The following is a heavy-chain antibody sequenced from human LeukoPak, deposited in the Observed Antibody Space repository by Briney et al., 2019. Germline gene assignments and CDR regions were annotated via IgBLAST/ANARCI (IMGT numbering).Heavy chain of an antibody. J-gene: IGHJ1*01. CDR1: GDSISSDY. V-gene: IGHV4-59*01. Sequence: SETLSLTCIDSGDSISSDYWSWIRQPPGKGLEWIGYIYYSGSTNYNPSLKSRVTIAVDTSKNQFSLKLSSVTAADTAVYYCARVRYSGSDWGQGTLVTVSS. CDR3: ARVRYSGSD. CDR2: IYYSGST. D-gene: IGHD1-26*01.